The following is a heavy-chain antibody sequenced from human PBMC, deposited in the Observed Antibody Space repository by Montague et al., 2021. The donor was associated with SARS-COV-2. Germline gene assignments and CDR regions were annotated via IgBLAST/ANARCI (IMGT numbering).Heavy chain of an antibody. CDR1: GGSISSSNW. J-gene: IGHJ4*02. V-gene: IGHV4-4*02. CDR3: ASSGAGGFGGNYGGLDY. D-gene: IGHD3-10*01. CDR2: IYHSGST. Sequence: SETLSPTCAVSGGSISSSNWWSWVRQPPGKGLEWIGEIYHSGSTXYNPSLKSRATISVDKSKNQFSLKLGSVTAADTAVFYCASSGAGGFGGNYGGLDYWGQGTMVTVSS.